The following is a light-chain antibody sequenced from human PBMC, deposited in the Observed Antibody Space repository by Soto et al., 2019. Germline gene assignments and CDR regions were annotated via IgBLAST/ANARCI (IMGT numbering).Light chain of an antibody. CDR3: NSYTSTTNWV. J-gene: IGLJ3*02. Sequence: QSVPTQPACVSGSPGQSITISCTGTSSDIGAYKYVSWYQQHPGKVPKLLIYDVSNRPSGVSNRFSGSKSGNTASLTISGLQPEDEADYYCNSYTSTTNWVFGGGTQLTVL. V-gene: IGLV2-14*01. CDR2: DVS. CDR1: SSDIGAYKY.